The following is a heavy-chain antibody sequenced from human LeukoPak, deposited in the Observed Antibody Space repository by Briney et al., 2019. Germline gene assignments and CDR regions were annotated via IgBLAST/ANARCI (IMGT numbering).Heavy chain of an antibody. CDR1: GYSFSSYW. D-gene: IGHD3-10*01. CDR3: ARQGFYGSGNRPFDY. V-gene: IGHV5-51*01. J-gene: IGHJ4*02. CDR2: IYPGDSDT. Sequence: GGSLRLSCKGSGYSFSSYWIGWVRQMPGNGLDWIGIIYPGDSDTRYSPSFQGQVTISADKSISTAYLQWSSLQASDTAMYYCARQGFYGSGNRPFDYWGQGTLVTVSS.